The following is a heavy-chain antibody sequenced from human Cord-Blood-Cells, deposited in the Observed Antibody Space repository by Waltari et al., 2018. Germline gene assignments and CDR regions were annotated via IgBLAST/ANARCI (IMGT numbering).Heavy chain of an antibody. V-gene: IGHV4-34*01. J-gene: IGHJ3*02. D-gene: IGHD6-6*01. CDR2: INHSGST. CDR1: GGSFSGYY. Sequence: QVQLQQWGAGLLKPSVTLSLTCAVYGGSFSGYYWSWIRQPPGKGLEWIGEINHSGSTNYSPSLKSRVTISVDTSKNQFSLKLSSVTAADTAVYYCARGSSSSHAFDIWGQGTMVTVSS. CDR3: ARGSSSSHAFDI.